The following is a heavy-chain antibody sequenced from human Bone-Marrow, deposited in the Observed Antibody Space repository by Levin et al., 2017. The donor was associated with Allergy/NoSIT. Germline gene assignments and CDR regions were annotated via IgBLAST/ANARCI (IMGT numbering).Heavy chain of an antibody. Sequence: SCAASGFTFRHYTMNWVRQAPGKGLEWVSCITSSGDSTYYADSVKGRFTISRDNAKNSPYLQLNRLRDEDTAMYYCARDPARGYYDSSGYSGDHWGQGTLVTVSS. V-gene: IGHV3-48*02. D-gene: IGHD3-22*01. CDR3: ARDPARGYYDSSGYSGDH. CDR1: GFTFRHYT. J-gene: IGHJ4*02. CDR2: ITSSGDST.